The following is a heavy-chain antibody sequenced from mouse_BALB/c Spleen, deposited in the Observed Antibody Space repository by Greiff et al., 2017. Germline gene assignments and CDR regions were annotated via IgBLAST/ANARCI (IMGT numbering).Heavy chain of an antibody. V-gene: IGHV1-7*01. CDR1: GYTFTSYW. D-gene: IGHD3-1*01. CDR2: INPSTGYT. CDR3: ARERSSGCSWFAY. Sequence: VKLQESGAELAKPGASVKMSCKASGYTFTSYWMHWVKQRPGQGLEWIGYINPSTGYTEYNQKFKDKATLTADKSSSTAYMQLSSLTSEDSAVYYCARERSSGCSWFAYWGQGTLVTVSA. J-gene: IGHJ3*01.